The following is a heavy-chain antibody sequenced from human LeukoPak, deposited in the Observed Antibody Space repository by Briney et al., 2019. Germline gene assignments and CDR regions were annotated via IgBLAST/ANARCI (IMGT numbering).Heavy chain of an antibody. J-gene: IGHJ4*02. CDR3: ARYYYGSGSYYYFDS. Sequence: PSETLSLTCTVSGYSMSSGYYWGWIRQPPERGLEWIGSMYHTGSTYYNPSLKSRVTISVDTSKNQFYLKLSSVTAADTAVYYCARYYYGSGSYYYFDSWGQGTLVTVSS. V-gene: IGHV4-38-2*02. CDR2: MYHTGST. CDR1: GYSMSSGYY. D-gene: IGHD3-10*01.